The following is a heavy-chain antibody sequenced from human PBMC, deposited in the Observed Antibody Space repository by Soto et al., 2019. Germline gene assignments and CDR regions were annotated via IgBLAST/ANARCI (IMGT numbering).Heavy chain of an antibody. V-gene: IGHV3-30*03. Sequence: VGSLRLSCAASGFTFSSFVMHWVRQAPGKGLEWVAHISNAGNNKYYGDSVKGRFTISRDNFKNTLYLQMSSLRADDTAVYYCERGTDYSNSPPNDYWGQGTRVTVSS. CDR1: GFTFSSFV. CDR3: ERGTDYSNSPPNDY. D-gene: IGHD4-4*01. J-gene: IGHJ4*02. CDR2: ISNAGNNK.